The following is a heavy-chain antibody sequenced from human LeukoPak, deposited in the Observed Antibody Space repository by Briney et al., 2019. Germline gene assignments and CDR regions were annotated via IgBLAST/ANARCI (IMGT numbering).Heavy chain of an antibody. V-gene: IGHV3-23*01. J-gene: IGHJ4*02. CDR3: AKDAIQLRLARGFGY. CDR2: ISGSDGGT. D-gene: IGHD1-1*01. Sequence: GGSLRLSCAASGLTFSSYAMSWVRQAPGKGLEWVSTISGSDGGTYYADSVKGRFTISRDNSKNTLYLQMNSLRAEDTAVYYCAKDAIQLRLARGFGYWGQGTLVTVSS. CDR1: GLTFSSYA.